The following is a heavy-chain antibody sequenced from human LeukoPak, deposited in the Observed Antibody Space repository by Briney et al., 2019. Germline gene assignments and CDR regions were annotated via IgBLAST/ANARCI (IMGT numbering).Heavy chain of an antibody. CDR3: ARDSSGTGSLLNYYYYHGMDV. D-gene: IGHD1-7*01. CDR1: GFTFSSYW. Sequence: GGSLRLSCAASGFTFSSYWMSWVRQAPGKGLEWVTNIMQDGSEKYYVDSVKGRFTTSRDNAKNSLYLQMNSLRAEDAAVYYCARDSSGTGSLLNYYYYHGMDVWGQGTTVTVSS. CDR2: IMQDGSEK. J-gene: IGHJ6*02. V-gene: IGHV3-7*03.